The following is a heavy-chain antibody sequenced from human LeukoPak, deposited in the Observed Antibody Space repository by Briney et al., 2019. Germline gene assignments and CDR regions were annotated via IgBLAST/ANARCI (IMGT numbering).Heavy chain of an antibody. V-gene: IGHV1-18*01. CDR1: GYTFTSYG. CDR2: ISAYNGNT. CDR3: ARDLNSHSSANEMPFDY. J-gene: IGHJ4*02. D-gene: IGHD4/OR15-4a*01. Sequence: SVKVSCKASGYTFTSYGISWVRQAPGQGLEWMGWISAYNGNTNYAQKLQGRVTMTTDTSTSTAYMELRSLRSDDTAVYYCARDLNSHSSANEMPFDYWGQGTLVTVSS.